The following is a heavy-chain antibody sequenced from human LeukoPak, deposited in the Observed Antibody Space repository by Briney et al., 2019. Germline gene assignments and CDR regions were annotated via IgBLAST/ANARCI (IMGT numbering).Heavy chain of an antibody. D-gene: IGHD3-10*01. V-gene: IGHV3-23*01. Sequence: GGSLRLSCEASGSGFTFGNFGLSWVRQAPGWGLEWLSGISGSGYYTYYANSVKGRFTISRDNSKNTLYIQMNSLRAEDTAVYYCAKECDYSPGHKFDLWGQGTLVTVSS. CDR3: AKECDYSPGHKFDL. J-gene: IGHJ4*02. CDR2: ISGSGYYT. CDR1: GSGFTFGNFG.